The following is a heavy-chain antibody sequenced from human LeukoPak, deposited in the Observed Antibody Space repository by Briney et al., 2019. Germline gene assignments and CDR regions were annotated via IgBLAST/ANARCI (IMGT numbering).Heavy chain of an antibody. J-gene: IGHJ1*01. CDR2: IYYSGST. V-gene: IGHV4-39*02. Sequence: SETLSLTCTISSGSTSSSSYYWGWIRQPPGKGLEWIADIYYSGSTYYNPSLKSRVSISIDTSNNHFSLRLSSVTAADTALYYCARRRYYDSTGYLDWGQGTLVTVSS. CDR3: ARRRYYDSTGYLD. CDR1: SGSTSSSSYY. D-gene: IGHD3-22*01.